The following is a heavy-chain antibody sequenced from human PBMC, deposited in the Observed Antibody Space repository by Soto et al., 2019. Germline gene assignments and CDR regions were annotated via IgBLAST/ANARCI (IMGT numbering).Heavy chain of an antibody. CDR2: IRDRVNRYST. CDR3: TSGDYVY. D-gene: IGHD3-16*01. Sequence: EVHLVESGGGLVLPGGSLRLSCAGSGFTFSDPYFDWVRHAPGKGLEWVGRIRDRVNRYSTDYAASVRVRFTISRDDSTNSLYLQLHRLKNDDTAVYYCTSGDYVYWAQGALVTVSS. CDR1: GFTFSDPY. J-gene: IGHJ4*02. V-gene: IGHV3-72*01.